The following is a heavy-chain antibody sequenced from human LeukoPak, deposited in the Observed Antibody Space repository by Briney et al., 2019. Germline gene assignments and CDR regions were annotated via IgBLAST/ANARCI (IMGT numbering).Heavy chain of an antibody. V-gene: IGHV1-24*01. CDR1: GYTLTELS. CDR3: ATSLPADYGDYFFGPLGDV. Sequence: GASVKVSCKVSGYTLTELSMHWVRQAPGKGLEWMGGFDPEDGETIYAQKFQGRVTMTEDTSTDTAYMELSSLRSEDTAVYYCATSLPADYGDYFFGPLGDVWGQGTTVTVSS. D-gene: IGHD4-17*01. CDR2: FDPEDGET. J-gene: IGHJ6*02.